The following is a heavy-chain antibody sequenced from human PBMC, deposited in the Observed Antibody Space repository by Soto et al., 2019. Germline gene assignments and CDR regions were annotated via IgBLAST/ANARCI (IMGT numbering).Heavy chain of an antibody. CDR3: AAVQHWNYAMDY. D-gene: IGHD1-7*01. Sequence: GASVKVSCKASGYSFIAYGITWVRQAPGQRLEWMGWVSGDNDDANFAQNFQGRVTMTTDTSTSTAYMELRSLTYDDTAVYYCAAVQHWNYAMDYWGQGTQVTVSS. V-gene: IGHV1-18*01. J-gene: IGHJ4*02. CDR1: GYSFIAYG. CDR2: VSGDNDDA.